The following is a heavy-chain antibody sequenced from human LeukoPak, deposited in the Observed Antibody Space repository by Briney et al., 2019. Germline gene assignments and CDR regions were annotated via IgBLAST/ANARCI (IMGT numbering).Heavy chain of an antibody. J-gene: IGHJ6*02. CDR3: ARSGHCISTSCYSIWRRSLYGMDV. Sequence: GGCLRLSCAASGFTFSDHYMSWIRLAPGEGLEWVSSISTSGTTMYYADSVKGRFTITRDKAKNALYLQMNSLRAEDTAVYYCARSGHCISTSCYSIWRRSLYGMDVWGQGTTVTVSS. D-gene: IGHD2-2*02. CDR2: ISTSGTTM. CDR1: GFTFSDHY. V-gene: IGHV3-11*01.